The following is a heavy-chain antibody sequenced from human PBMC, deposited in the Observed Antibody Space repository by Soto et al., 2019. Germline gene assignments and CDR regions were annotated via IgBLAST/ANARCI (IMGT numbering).Heavy chain of an antibody. CDR3: ARDGCSTTSCYYYYFAY. J-gene: IGHJ4*02. CDR1: GYTFTSYA. D-gene: IGHD2-2*01. Sequence: ASVKVSCKASGYTFTSYAMHWVRQAPGQRLEWMGWINAGNGNTKYSQKFQGRVTITRDTSASTAYMELSSLRSEDTAVYYCARDGCSTTSCYYYYFAYWGQGTLVTVSS. CDR2: INAGNGNT. V-gene: IGHV1-3*01.